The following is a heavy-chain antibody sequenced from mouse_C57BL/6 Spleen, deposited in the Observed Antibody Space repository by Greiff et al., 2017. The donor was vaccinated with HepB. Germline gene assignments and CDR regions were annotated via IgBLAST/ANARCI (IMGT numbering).Heavy chain of an antibody. Sequence: VKVEESGPGLVQPSQSLSITCTVSGFSLTSYGVHWVRQSPGKGLEWLGVIWSGGSTDYNAAFISRLSISKDNSKSQVFFKMNSLQADDTAIYYCATTGPHWYFDVWGTGTTVTVSS. CDR1: GFSLTSYG. V-gene: IGHV2-2*01. CDR3: ATTGPHWYFDV. CDR2: IWSGGST. J-gene: IGHJ1*03.